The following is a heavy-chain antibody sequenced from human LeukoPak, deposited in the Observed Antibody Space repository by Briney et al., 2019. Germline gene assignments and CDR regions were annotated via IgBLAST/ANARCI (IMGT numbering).Heavy chain of an antibody. V-gene: IGHV1-2*02. J-gene: IGHJ3*02. CDR3: ARENCSGGRCYFALEI. CDR2: INSNSGGT. CDR1: GDTFTGYY. D-gene: IGHD2-15*01. Sequence: GASVKVSCKASGDTFTGYYIHWVRQAPGQGLEWMGWINSNSGGTRSVQKFQGRVTLTRDTSFSTAYMELSTLTSDDTAVYYCARENCSGGRCYFALEIWGQGTMVTVSS.